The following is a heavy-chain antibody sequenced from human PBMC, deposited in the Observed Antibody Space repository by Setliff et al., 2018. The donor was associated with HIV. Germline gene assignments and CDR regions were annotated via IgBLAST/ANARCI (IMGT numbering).Heavy chain of an antibody. J-gene: IGHJ4*02. Sequence: ASVKVSCKTSGYTFTDYYIHWVRQAPGQGLEWMGWINPNGGATHYAQMFRDSVIMTRDTSISTVYMRLISLKSDNTAVYYCARISPTLDYWGQGTLVTVSS. CDR1: GYTFTDYY. CDR2: INPNGGAT. V-gene: IGHV1-2*02. CDR3: ARISPTLDY.